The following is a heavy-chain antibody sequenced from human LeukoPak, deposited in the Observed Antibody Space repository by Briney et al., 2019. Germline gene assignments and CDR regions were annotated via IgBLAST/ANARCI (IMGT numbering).Heavy chain of an antibody. Sequence: GSLRLSCAASGFTFSSYSMNWVRQAPGKGLEWVSSISSSSSYIYYADSVKGRFTISRDNAKNSLYLQMNSLRAEDTAVYYCARFRGYSYGEIDYWGQGTLVTVSS. V-gene: IGHV3-21*01. CDR1: GFTFSSYS. J-gene: IGHJ4*02. CDR2: ISSSSSYI. D-gene: IGHD5-18*01. CDR3: ARFRGYSYGEIDY.